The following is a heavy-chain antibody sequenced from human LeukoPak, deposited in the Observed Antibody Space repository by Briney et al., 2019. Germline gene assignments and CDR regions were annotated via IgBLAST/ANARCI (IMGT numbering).Heavy chain of an antibody. J-gene: IGHJ4*02. CDR3: AKDVGIAAAGSYFDY. CDR1: GFTFSSYG. D-gene: IGHD6-13*01. Sequence: GGSLRLSCAASGFTFSSYGMHWVRQAPGKGLEWVAVISYDGSNKYYADSVKGRFTISRGNSKNTVYLQMNSLRAEDTAVYYCAKDVGIAAAGSYFDYWGQGTLVTVSS. CDR2: ISYDGSNK. V-gene: IGHV3-30*18.